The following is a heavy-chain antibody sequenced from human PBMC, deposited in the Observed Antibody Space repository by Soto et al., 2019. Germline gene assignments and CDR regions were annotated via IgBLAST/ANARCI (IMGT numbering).Heavy chain of an antibody. CDR2: VRGSGAGA. V-gene: IGHV3-23*01. CDR1: GFTFNNYA. J-gene: IGHJ4*01. D-gene: IGHD6-25*01. CDR3: ARDLSGHFDH. Sequence: GGSLRLSCAASGFTFNNYAMSWVRQAPGKGPEWVAAVRGSGAGAYHADSVRGRFTSSRDNSKNTLYLQMNSLRAEDTAIYYCARDLSGHFDHWCHGTRVTVSS.